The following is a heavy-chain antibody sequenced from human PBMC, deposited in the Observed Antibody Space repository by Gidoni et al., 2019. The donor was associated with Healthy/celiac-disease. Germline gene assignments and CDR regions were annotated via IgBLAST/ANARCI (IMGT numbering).Heavy chain of an antibody. Sequence: QVQLVQSGAEVKTPGASVKVSCKASGYTFTSSYMHWVRQAPGQGLEWMGIINPSGGSTSYAQKFQGRVTMTRDTSTSTVYMELSSLRSEDTAVYYCARDRGYVDIVAKIYGTSGYFDYWGQGTLVTVSS. CDR1: GYTFTSSY. J-gene: IGHJ4*02. D-gene: IGHD5-12*01. CDR2: INPSGGST. V-gene: IGHV1-46*01. CDR3: ARDRGYVDIVAKIYGTSGYFDY.